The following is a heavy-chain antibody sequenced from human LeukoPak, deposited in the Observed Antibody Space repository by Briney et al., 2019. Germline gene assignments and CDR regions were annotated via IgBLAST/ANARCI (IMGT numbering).Heavy chain of an antibody. J-gene: IGHJ4*02. Sequence: GGSLRLSCAASGFIFSNNGMSWVRQAPGKGLEWVANIKDDGSEKHYVDSVKGRFTISRDNAKNTLYLQMNSLRAEDTAVYYCARDSAKGGSKGAIGATDYWGQGTLVTVSS. V-gene: IGHV3-7*01. CDR3: ARDSAKGGSKGAIGATDY. D-gene: IGHD1-26*01. CDR2: IKDDGSEK. CDR1: GFIFSNNG.